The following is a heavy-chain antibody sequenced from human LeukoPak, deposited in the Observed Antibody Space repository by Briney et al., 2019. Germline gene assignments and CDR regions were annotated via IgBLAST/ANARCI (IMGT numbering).Heavy chain of an antibody. V-gene: IGHV1-69*01. CDR3: ARGGGSSTAIDAFDI. Sequence: SVKVSCKASGGTFSSYAISWVRQAPGQRLEWMGGIIPIFGTANYAQKFQGRVTITADESTSTAYMALSSLRSEDTAVYYCARGGGSSTAIDAFDIWGQGTMVTVSS. CDR1: GGTFSSYA. CDR2: IIPIFGTA. D-gene: IGHD1-26*01. J-gene: IGHJ3*02.